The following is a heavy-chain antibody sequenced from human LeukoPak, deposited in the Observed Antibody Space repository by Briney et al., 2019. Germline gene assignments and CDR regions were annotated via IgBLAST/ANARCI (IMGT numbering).Heavy chain of an antibody. Sequence: GGSLRLSCAASGFTFSSYEMNWVRQAPGKGLEWVSYISSSGSTIYYADSVKGRFTISRDNAKNSLYLQMNSLRAEDTAVYYCARDFGGYDFFFDYWGQGTLATVSS. CDR1: GFTFSSYE. CDR2: ISSSGSTI. V-gene: IGHV3-48*03. CDR3: ARDFGGYDFFFDY. D-gene: IGHD3-3*01. J-gene: IGHJ4*02.